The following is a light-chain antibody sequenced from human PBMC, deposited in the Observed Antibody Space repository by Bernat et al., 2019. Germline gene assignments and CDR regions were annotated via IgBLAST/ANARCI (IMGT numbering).Light chain of an antibody. J-gene: IGLJ1*01. V-gene: IGLV2-14*01. CDR2: DVS. CDR1: SSDVGGYNY. Sequence: QSALTQPASVSGSPGQSITISCTGTSSDVGGYNYVSWYQQHPGKAPKLMIYDVSNRPSGVSNRFSGSKSGNTASLTISGLQAEDEADYYRSSYTSSSTPQFVFGTGTKVTVL. CDR3: SSYTSSSTPQFV.